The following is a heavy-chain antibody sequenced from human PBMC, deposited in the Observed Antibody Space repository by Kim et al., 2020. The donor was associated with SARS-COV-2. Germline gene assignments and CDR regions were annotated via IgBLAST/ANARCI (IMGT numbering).Heavy chain of an antibody. CDR1: GGSFSGYY. CDR3: ARGEGGVIITLDYYYGMDV. J-gene: IGHJ6*02. Sequence: SETLSLTCAVYGGSFSGYYWSWIRQPPGKGLEWIGEINHSGSTNYNPSLKSRVTISVDTSKNQFSLKLSSVTAADTAVYYCARGEGGVIITLDYYYGMDVWGQGTMVTVSS. V-gene: IGHV4-34*01. CDR2: INHSGST. D-gene: IGHD3-10*01.